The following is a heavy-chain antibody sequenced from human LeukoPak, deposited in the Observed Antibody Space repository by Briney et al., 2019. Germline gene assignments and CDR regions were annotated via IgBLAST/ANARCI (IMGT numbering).Heavy chain of an antibody. CDR3: ARGGGYYSDYFDY. Sequence: SETLSLTCTVSGGSISSSSYYWGWIRQPPGKGLEWIGSIYYSGSTYYNPSLKSRVTISVDTSKNQFSLKLSSVTAADTAVYYCARGGGYYSDYFDYWGQGTLVTVSS. D-gene: IGHD3-22*01. V-gene: IGHV4-39*07. J-gene: IGHJ4*02. CDR2: IYYSGST. CDR1: GGSISSSSYY.